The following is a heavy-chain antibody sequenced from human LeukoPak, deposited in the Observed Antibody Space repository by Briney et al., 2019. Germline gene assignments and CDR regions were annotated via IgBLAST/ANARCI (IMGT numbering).Heavy chain of an antibody. V-gene: IGHV4-39*07. D-gene: IGHD3-22*01. Sequence: SETLSLTCTVSGGSISISSYYWGWIRQPPGKGLEWIGNIYYSGSSYYNPSLNSRVTMSVDTSKNQFSLKLCSVTAADTGLYYCAREERYYDSSGYRYHYYGMDVWGQGTTVTVSS. CDR2: IYYSGSS. CDR3: AREERYYDSSGYRYHYYGMDV. J-gene: IGHJ6*02. CDR1: GGSISISSYY.